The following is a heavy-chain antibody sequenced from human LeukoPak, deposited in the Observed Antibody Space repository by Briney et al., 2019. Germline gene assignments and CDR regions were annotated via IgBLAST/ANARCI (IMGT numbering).Heavy chain of an antibody. V-gene: IGHV1-18*01. CDR3: ARGWFGDPTRPSFDY. Sequence: AAVKVSCKASGYTFTSYGISWVRPAPGQGRTWMGWISAYNGNTNYAQKLQGRVTMTTDTSTSTAYMELRSLRSDDTAVYYCARGWFGDPTRPSFDYWGQGTLVTVSS. D-gene: IGHD3-10*01. CDR1: GYTFTSYG. J-gene: IGHJ4*02. CDR2: ISAYNGNT.